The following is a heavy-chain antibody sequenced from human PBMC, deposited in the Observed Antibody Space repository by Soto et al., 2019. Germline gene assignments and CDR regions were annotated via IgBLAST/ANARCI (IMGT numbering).Heavy chain of an antibody. Sequence: ASVKVSCKASGYTFTSYGISWVRQAPGQGLEWMGWISAYNGNTNYAQKLQGRVTMTTDTSTSTAYMELRSLRSDDTAVYYCASRHVGYCSSTSCYAGENWFDPWGQRTLVTVSS. CDR1: GYTFTSYG. D-gene: IGHD2-2*01. V-gene: IGHV1-18*01. CDR3: ASRHVGYCSSTSCYAGENWFDP. J-gene: IGHJ5*02. CDR2: ISAYNGNT.